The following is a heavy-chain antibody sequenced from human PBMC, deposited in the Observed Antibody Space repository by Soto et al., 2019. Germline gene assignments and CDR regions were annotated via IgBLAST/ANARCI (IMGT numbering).Heavy chain of an antibody. J-gene: IGHJ3*01. V-gene: IGHV3-74*01. CDR2: INGDGSST. CDR1: GFTFSNFW. CDR3: ARAQLLPDDAFDA. D-gene: IGHD2-2*01. Sequence: GGSLRLSCAASGFTFSNFWVHWVRQAPGKGPVWVSRINGDGSSTSHADSVKGRFTISRDNAENTLFLQMSGLRAEDTAVYYCARAQLLPDDAFDAWGRGTVVTVSS.